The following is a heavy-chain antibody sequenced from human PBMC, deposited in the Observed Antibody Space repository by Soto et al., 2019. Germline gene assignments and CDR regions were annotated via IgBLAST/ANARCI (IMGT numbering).Heavy chain of an antibody. Sequence: QVQLVQSGAEVKKPGSSVKVSCKASGGTFSSYTISWVRQAPGQGLEWMGRIIPILGIANYAQKFQGRVTITADKSTSTAYMALSSLRSEDTAVYYCARADCSSTSCHRRYYYYYMDVWGKGTTVTVSS. J-gene: IGHJ6*03. CDR1: GGTFSSYT. D-gene: IGHD2-2*01. CDR3: ARADCSSTSCHRRYYYYYMDV. CDR2: IIPILGIA. V-gene: IGHV1-69*02.